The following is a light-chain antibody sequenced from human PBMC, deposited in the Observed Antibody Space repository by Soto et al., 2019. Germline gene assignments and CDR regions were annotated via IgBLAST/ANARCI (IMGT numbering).Light chain of an antibody. J-gene: IGKJ4*01. CDR1: QSVSSRN. Sequence: EIVLTQSPGTLSLSPGERATLSCRASQSVSSRNLAWYQQTPGQAPRLLIYGASSRATGIPDRFSGSGSGTDFNLIISRLEPEDFAVYYCQQYGSSPLTLGGGTKVEIK. CDR3: QQYGSSPLT. V-gene: IGKV3-20*01. CDR2: GAS.